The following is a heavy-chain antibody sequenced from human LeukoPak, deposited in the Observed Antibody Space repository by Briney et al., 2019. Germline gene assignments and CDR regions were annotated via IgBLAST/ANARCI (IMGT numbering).Heavy chain of an antibody. Sequence: PGGSPRLSCAASGFTFSSYAMHWVRQAPGKGLEWVAVISYDGSNKYYADSVKGRFTISRDNSKNTLYLQMNSLRAEDTAVYYCARDFGTDWGQGTLVTVSS. D-gene: IGHD3-10*01. J-gene: IGHJ4*02. V-gene: IGHV3-30-3*01. CDR3: ARDFGTD. CDR2: ISYDGSNK. CDR1: GFTFSSYA.